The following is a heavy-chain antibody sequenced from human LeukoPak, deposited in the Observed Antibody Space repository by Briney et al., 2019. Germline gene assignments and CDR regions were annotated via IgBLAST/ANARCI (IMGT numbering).Heavy chain of an antibody. CDR1: GFTVSSNY. J-gene: IGHJ6*03. CDR2: IYSGGST. CDR3: ARDYYGSGSYYKGNPYMDV. D-gene: IGHD3-10*01. Sequence: AGASLRLSCAASGFTVSSNYMSWVRQAPGKGLEWVSVIYSGGSTYYADSVKGRFTISRDNSKNTLYLQMNGLRAEDTAVYYCARDYYGSGSYYKGNPYMDVWGKGTTVTVSS. V-gene: IGHV3-53*01.